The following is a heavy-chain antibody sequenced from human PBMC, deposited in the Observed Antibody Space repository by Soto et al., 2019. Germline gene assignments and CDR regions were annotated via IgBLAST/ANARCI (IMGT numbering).Heavy chain of an antibody. CDR1: GFTFNNYA. V-gene: IGHV3-23*01. J-gene: IGHJ4*02. D-gene: IGHD3-10*01. CDR3: AKGRGGSGSLTPRVDF. Sequence: EVQLLESGGGLVQPGGSLRLSCAASGFTFNNYAMTWVRQAPGKGLEWVSAISGGGDTTSYADSVKGRFTVSRDGSKNTLYLQMSILRAEDTALSYCAKGRGGSGSLTPRVDFWGQGTLVTVSS. CDR2: ISGGGDTT.